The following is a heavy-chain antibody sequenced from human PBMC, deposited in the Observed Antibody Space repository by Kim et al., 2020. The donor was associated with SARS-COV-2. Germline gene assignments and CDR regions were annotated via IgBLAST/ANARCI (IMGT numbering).Heavy chain of an antibody. Sequence: GGSLRLSCAASGFTFKNYEMNWVRQAPGKGLEWVSYISSGGLTIYYADSVKGRFTISRDNAKNSLYLQMNSLRGEDTAIYYCARGVGSSDWYFDCWGQGTLVTVSS. CDR3: ARGVGSSDWYFDC. V-gene: IGHV3-48*03. J-gene: IGHJ4*02. CDR1: GFTFKNYE. CDR2: ISSGGLTI. D-gene: IGHD6-19*01.